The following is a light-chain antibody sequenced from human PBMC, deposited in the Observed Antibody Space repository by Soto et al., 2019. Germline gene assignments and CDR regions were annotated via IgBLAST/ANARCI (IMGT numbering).Light chain of an antibody. J-gene: IGLJ1*01. CDR3: SSYTSSSTPYV. CDR2: EVS. CDR1: SSDVGAYNY. Sequence: QSMLTQPASVSGSPGQSITISCTGTSSDVGAYNYVSWYQQHPGKAPKLMIHEVSKRPSGVSNRFSGSKSGNTASLTISGLQAEDEADYNCSSYTSSSTPYVFGTGTKSPS. V-gene: IGLV2-14*01.